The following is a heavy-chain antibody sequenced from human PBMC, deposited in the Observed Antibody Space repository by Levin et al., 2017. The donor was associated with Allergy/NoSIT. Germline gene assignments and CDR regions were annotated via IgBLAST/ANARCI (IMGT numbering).Heavy chain of an antibody. CDR3: AKTGGYIAAGFDA. Sequence: GGSLRLSCAASGFTISDYAMAWVRQAPGKGLDWVSGVSGDGLLTYYVDSVKGRFTISRGKSKNTLYLQMSSLRTEDTAFYSCAKTGGYIAAGFDAWGQGTLVTVAS. V-gene: IGHV3-23*01. CDR2: VSGDGLLT. D-gene: IGHD5-18*01. CDR1: GFTISDYA. J-gene: IGHJ5*02.